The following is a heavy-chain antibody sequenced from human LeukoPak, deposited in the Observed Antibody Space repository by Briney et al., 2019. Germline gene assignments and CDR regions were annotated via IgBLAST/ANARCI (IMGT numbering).Heavy chain of an antibody. V-gene: IGHV3-23*01. J-gene: IGHJ4*02. D-gene: IGHD4-17*01. CDR2: ISPSGGIT. CDR3: ARVDYGDYVVNY. CDR1: GFTFSSHG. Sequence: PGGTLRLSCAASGFTFSSHGMNWVRQAPGKGLEWVSGISPSGGITYYADSVKGRFTISRDNSKNTQSLQMNSLRAEDTAVYYCARVDYGDYVVNYWGQGTLVTVSS.